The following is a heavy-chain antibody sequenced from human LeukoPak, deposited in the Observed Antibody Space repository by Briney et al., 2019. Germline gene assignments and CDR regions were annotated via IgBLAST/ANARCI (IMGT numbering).Heavy chain of an antibody. CDR1: GLTFSSYA. D-gene: IGHD2-8*01. V-gene: IGHV3-23*01. CDR2: FSGSGGTT. J-gene: IGHJ6*03. Sequence: GGSLSPSCAPSGLTFSSYAMNWVRQAQGRGLEWVSGFSGSGGTTYYADSMKGRFTISRDNSKNTLYLQMNSLRAEDTAVYYCANGNRCTSPNCLGYYYFYMDVWGKGTTVTVSS. CDR3: ANGNRCTSPNCLGYYYFYMDV.